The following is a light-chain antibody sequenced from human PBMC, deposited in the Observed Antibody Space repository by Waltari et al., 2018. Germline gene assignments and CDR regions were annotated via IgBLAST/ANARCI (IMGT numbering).Light chain of an antibody. Sequence: QLVLTQSPSASASLGASVKLTCTLSSGHTTNTIAWLPQKPEKGPRYLMKVNSDGSHNKGVEIPDRFSGSSSGAERYLTISSLQSEDEADYYCQTGGHGTWVVGGGTRLTVL. V-gene: IGLV4-69*01. CDR1: SGHTTNT. CDR2: VNSDGSH. CDR3: QTGGHGTWV. J-gene: IGLJ3*02.